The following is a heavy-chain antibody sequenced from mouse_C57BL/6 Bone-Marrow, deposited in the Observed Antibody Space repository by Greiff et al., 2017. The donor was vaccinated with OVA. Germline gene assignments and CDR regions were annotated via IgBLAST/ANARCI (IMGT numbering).Heavy chain of an antibody. CDR2: INPINGAT. CDR1: GYTFTSYY. V-gene: IGHV1-53*01. CDR3: VRCDYYGSTCYSES. Sequence: QVQLQQPGTELVKPGASVKLSCKASGYTFTSYYMHWVKQSPGQGLEWIGDINPINGATSYNEKFKSKATLTVDKSSSTAYMQLSSLTSEDSAVYYCVRCDYYGSTCYSESWGQGPTPTVSS. D-gene: IGHD1-1*01. J-gene: IGHJ2*01.